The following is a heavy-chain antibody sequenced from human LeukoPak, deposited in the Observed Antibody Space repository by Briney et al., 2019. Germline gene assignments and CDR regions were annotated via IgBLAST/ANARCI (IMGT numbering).Heavy chain of an antibody. CDR3: SREMYYGSGTPMQYGMDV. J-gene: IGHJ6*02. CDR1: GFTFSSYA. V-gene: IGHV3-23*01. Sequence: PGGSLRLSCAASGFTFSSYAMSWVRQAPGKGLEWVSAISGSGGSTYYADSVKGRFTIFRDNSKNTLYLQMNSLRAEDTAVYYCSREMYYGSGTPMQYGMDVWGQGTTVTVSS. D-gene: IGHD3-10*01. CDR2: ISGSGGST.